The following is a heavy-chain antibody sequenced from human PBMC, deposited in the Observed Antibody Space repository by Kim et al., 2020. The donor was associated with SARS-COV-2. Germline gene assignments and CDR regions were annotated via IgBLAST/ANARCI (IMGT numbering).Heavy chain of an antibody. V-gene: IGHV3-30*18. CDR2: ISYDGSNK. J-gene: IGHJ4*02. D-gene: IGHD6-19*01. CDR3: AKDYRIAVAGMESYFDY. CDR1: GFTFSSYG. Sequence: GGSLRLSCAASGFTFSSYGMHWVRQAPGKGLEWVAVISYDGSNKYYADSVKGRFTISRDNSKNTLYLQMNSLRAEDTAVYYCAKDYRIAVAGMESYFDYWGQGTLVTVSS.